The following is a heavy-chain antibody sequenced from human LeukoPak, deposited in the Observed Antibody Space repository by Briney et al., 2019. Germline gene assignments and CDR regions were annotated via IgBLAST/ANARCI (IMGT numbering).Heavy chain of an antibody. Sequence: GASVKVSCKASGYTFTGYYMHWVRQAPGQGLEWMGIINPSGGGTTYAQNFQGRVTMTRDMSTSTVYMDLSSLISEDTAVYYCARESGGFDHWGQGTLVTVSS. CDR1: GYTFTGYY. CDR2: INPSGGGT. V-gene: IGHV1-46*01. CDR3: ARESGGFDH. J-gene: IGHJ4*02. D-gene: IGHD2-15*01.